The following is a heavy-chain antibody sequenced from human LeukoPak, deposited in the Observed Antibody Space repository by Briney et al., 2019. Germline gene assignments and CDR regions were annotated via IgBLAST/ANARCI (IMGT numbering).Heavy chain of an antibody. CDR3: AKDRVYGYNLDYFDY. CDR2: ISGSGGST. CDR1: GYTFSSYA. D-gene: IGHD5-24*01. Sequence: PGGSLRLSCAASGYTFSSYAMSWVRQAPGKGLEWVSAISGSGGSTYYADSVKGRFTISRDNSKNTLYLQMNSLRAEDTAVYYCAKDRVYGYNLDYFDYWGQGTLVTVSS. V-gene: IGHV3-23*01. J-gene: IGHJ4*02.